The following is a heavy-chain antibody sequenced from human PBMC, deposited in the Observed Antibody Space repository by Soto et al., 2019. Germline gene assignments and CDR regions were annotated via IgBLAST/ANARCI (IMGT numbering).Heavy chain of an antibody. D-gene: IGHD3-9*01. CDR1: GFTFSSFG. CDR3: AKGTAYDILTGYLYYYYGMDV. Sequence: LRLSCAASGFTFSSFGMHWVRQDPGKGLEWVALISYDGSNKYYVDSVKGRFTISRDNSKNTLYLQMNSLRAEDAAVYYCAKGTAYDILTGYLYYYYGMDVWGQGTTVTVSS. CDR2: ISYDGSNK. V-gene: IGHV3-30*18. J-gene: IGHJ6*02.